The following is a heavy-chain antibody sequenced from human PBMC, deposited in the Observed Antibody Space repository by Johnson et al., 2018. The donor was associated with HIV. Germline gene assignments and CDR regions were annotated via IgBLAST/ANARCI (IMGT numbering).Heavy chain of an antibody. J-gene: IGHJ3*02. V-gene: IGHV3-30*04. CDR1: GFTLSSYV. Sequence: QMQLVESGGGVVQPGRSLRLSCAVSGFTLSSYVMHWVRQAPGKGLEWVAVMSYDGSDKYYADSVKGRFTISRDNSKNTLYLQMNSLRAEDTAVYFCARSMTTVTVAFDIWGQGTIVTVSS. CDR2: MSYDGSDK. CDR3: ARSMTTVTVAFDI. D-gene: IGHD4-17*01.